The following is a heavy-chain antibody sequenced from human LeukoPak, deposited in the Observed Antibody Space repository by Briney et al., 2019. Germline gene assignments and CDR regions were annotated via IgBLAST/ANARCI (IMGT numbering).Heavy chain of an antibody. V-gene: IGHV1-69*04. CDR3: AKGFRYSYAYTYWYFDL. D-gene: IGHD5-18*01. Sequence: GASVKVSCKASGGTFSSYAISWVRQAPGQGLEWMGRIIPIFGIANYAQKFQGRVTITADKSTSTAYMELSSLRSEDTAVYYCAKGFRYSYAYTYWYFDLWGRGTLVTVSP. CDR1: GGTFSSYA. J-gene: IGHJ2*01. CDR2: IIPIFGIA.